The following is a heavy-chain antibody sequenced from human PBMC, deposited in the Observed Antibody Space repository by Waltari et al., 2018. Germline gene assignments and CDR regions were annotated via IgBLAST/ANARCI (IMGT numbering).Heavy chain of an antibody. CDR1: GFTFSSFP. J-gene: IGHJ6*02. V-gene: IGHV3-74*01. CDR2: IHIDGMGT. Sequence: EVQLVESGGGLVQPGGSLRLSCAASGFTFSSFPMHWVRQTPGKGLVWVSRIHIDGMGTTYADSVRGRFTISRDTARNTLYLQMNSLRVEDTAVYYCARGAYYGLDVWGQGTTVTVSS. CDR3: ARGAYYGLDV.